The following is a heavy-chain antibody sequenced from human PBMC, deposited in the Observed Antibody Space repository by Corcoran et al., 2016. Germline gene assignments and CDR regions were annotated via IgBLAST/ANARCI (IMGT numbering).Heavy chain of an antibody. CDR3: AKPSGSALWYYYGMDV. J-gene: IGHJ6*02. CDR2: ISYDGSNK. CDR1: GFTFSSYG. Sequence: QVQLVESGGGVVQPGRSLRLSCAASGFTFSSYGMHWVRQAPGNGLEWVAVISYDGSNKYYADSVKGRFTISRDNSKNTLYLQMNSLRAEDTAVYYCAKPSGSALWYYYGMDVWGQGTTVTVSS. D-gene: IGHD1-26*01. V-gene: IGHV3-30*18.